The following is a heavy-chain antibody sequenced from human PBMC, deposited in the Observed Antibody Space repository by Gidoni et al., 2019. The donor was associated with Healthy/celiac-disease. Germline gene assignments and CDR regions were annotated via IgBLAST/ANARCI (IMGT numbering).Heavy chain of an antibody. CDR2: INHSGST. Sequence: QVQLQQWVAGLLKPSETLSLTCAVYGGSFSGYYWSWIRQPPGKGLEGIGEINHSGSTNYNPSRKSRVTISVDTSKNQFSMKLSSVTAADTAVYYCARSIHYDFWSGAIDYWGQGTLVTVSS. V-gene: IGHV4-34*01. CDR1: GGSFSGYY. J-gene: IGHJ4*02. D-gene: IGHD3-3*01. CDR3: ARSIHYDFWSGAIDY.